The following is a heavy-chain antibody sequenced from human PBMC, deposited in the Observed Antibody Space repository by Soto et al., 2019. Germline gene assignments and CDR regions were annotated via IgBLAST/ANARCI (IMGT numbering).Heavy chain of an antibody. CDR3: ARSAVRGVTQGYYDYYGMDV. CDR2: INPSGGST. Sequence: QVQLVQSGAEVKKPGASVKVSCKASGYTFTSYYMHWVRQAPGQGLEWMGIINPSGGSTSYAQKFQGRVTMIRDTSTSTVYMELSSLRSEDTAVYYCARSAVRGVTQGYYDYYGMDVWGQGTTVTVSS. V-gene: IGHV1-46*01. D-gene: IGHD3-10*01. CDR1: GYTFTSYY. J-gene: IGHJ6*02.